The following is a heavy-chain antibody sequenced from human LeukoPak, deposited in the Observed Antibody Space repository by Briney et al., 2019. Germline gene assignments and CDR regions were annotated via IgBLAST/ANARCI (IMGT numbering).Heavy chain of an antibody. Sequence: SETLSLTCTVSGGSISSYYWSWIRQPPGKGLEWIGCIYYSGSTNYNPSLKSRVTISVDTSKNQFSLKLSSVTAADTAVYYCARDRGGYVGKYYGMDVWGQGTTVTVSS. V-gene: IGHV4-59*01. D-gene: IGHD5-12*01. J-gene: IGHJ6*02. CDR1: GGSISSYY. CDR2: IYYSGST. CDR3: ARDRGGYVGKYYGMDV.